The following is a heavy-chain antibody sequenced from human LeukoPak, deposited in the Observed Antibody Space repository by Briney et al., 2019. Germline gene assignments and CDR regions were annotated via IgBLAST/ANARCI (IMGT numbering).Heavy chain of an antibody. CDR1: GDSISGSNW. D-gene: IGHD5-18*01. Sequence: SETLSLTCTVSGDSISGSNWWNWVRQPPGKGLEWIGGVYHSGSTNYNPSLKSRVTMSVDKSKNQFSLELRSVTAADTAVFYCVRRRYNYGFDSWGQGTLVTVSS. V-gene: IGHV4-4*02. CDR3: VRRRYNYGFDS. CDR2: VYHSGST. J-gene: IGHJ4*02.